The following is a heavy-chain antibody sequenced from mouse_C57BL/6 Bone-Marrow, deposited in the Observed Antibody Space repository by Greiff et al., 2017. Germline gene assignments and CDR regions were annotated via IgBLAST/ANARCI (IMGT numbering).Heavy chain of an antibody. CDR2: IYPRDGST. CDR1: GYTFTSYD. V-gene: IGHV1-85*01. CDR3: ARLEFGGSCGGWYFDV. D-gene: IGHD1-1*01. J-gene: IGHJ1*03. Sequence: QVQLKQSGPELVKPGASVKLSCKASGYTFTSYDINWVKQRPGQGLEWIGWIYPRDGSTKYNEKFKGKATLTVDTSSSTAYMELHSLTSADSGVYFCARLEFGGSCGGWYFDVWGTGATGTVSS.